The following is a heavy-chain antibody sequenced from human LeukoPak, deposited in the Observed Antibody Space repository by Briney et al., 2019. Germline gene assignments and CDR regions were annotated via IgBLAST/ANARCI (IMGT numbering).Heavy chain of an antibody. CDR2: INPNSGGT. V-gene: IGHV1-2*02. CDR1: GYTFTGYY. J-gene: IGHJ4*02. CDR3: ARVTRGVVTANDY. Sequence: ASVKVSCKASGYTFTGYYMHWVRQAPGQGLEWMGWINPNSGGTNYAQKFQGRVTMTRDTSTSTAYMELSRLRSDDTAVYYCARVTRGVVTANDYWGQGTLVTVSS. D-gene: IGHD2-21*02.